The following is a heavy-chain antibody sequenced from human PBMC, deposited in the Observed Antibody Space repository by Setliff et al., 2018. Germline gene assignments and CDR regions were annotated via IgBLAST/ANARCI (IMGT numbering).Heavy chain of an antibody. V-gene: IGHV4-34*01. CDR2: INHSGTT. J-gene: IGHJ3*02. CDR1: GVSFSDYY. Sequence: KASETLSLTCTVYGVSFSDYYWGWVRQSPGKGLDWIGEINHSGTTNYDPSLEGRISISVDTSKRQFSLKLSSVTAADMAVYYCSRPHGGDYAFDIWGQGTMVTVSS. D-gene: IGHD4-17*01. CDR3: SRPHGGDYAFDI.